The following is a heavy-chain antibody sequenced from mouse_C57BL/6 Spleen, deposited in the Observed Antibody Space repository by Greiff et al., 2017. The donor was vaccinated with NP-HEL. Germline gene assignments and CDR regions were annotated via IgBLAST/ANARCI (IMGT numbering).Heavy chain of an antibody. V-gene: IGHV5-17*01. CDR2: ISSGSSTI. Sequence: EVKLVESGGGLVKPGGSLKLSCAASGFTFSDYGMHWVRQAPEKGLEWVAYISSGSSTIYYADTVKGRFTISRDNAKNTLFLQMTSLRSEDTAMYYCARERAYYYGSSLDYWGQGTTLTVSS. CDR1: GFTFSDYG. D-gene: IGHD1-1*01. J-gene: IGHJ2*01. CDR3: ARERAYYYGSSLDY.